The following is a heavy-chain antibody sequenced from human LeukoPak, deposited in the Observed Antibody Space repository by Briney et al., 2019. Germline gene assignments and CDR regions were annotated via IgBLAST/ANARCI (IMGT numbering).Heavy chain of an antibody. J-gene: IGHJ4*02. CDR2: ISYDGSNK. Sequence: GGSLRLSCAASGFTFSSYAMHWVRQAPGKGLEWVAVISYDGSNKYYADSVKGRFTISRDNSKNTLYLQMNSLRAEDTAVYYCAKHNIDYWGQGTLVTVSS. CDR3: AKHNIDY. CDR1: GFTFSSYA. D-gene: IGHD1-1*01. V-gene: IGHV3-30*04.